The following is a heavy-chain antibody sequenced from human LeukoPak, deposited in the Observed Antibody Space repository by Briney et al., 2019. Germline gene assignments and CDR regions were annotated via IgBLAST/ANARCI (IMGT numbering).Heavy chain of an antibody. CDR2: IYPGDSET. V-gene: IGHV5-51*01. Sequence: GESLQISCQGSGSIFTTYWIGWARQLPGKGLEWVGIIYPGDSETRYSPSFQGHVTISADKSISTAYLQWSSLKASDTAMYYCARRFGFGELIDYWGQGTLVTVSS. D-gene: IGHD3-10*01. CDR1: GSIFTTYW. J-gene: IGHJ4*02. CDR3: ARRFGFGELIDY.